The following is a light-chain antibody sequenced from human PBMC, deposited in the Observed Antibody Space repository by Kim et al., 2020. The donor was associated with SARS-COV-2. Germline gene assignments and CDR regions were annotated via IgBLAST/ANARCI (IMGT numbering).Light chain of an antibody. V-gene: IGKV3-20*01. CDR2: GVS. CDR1: QSISSRY. J-gene: IGKJ2*01. CDR3: QEYGTSYT. Sequence: SLFTGERATLSCRASQSISSRYLAWYQKKPGQAPRLLIYGVSTRATGIPDRFSGSGSGADFTLTISRLEPEDFAVYYCQEYGTSYTFGQGTKLEI.